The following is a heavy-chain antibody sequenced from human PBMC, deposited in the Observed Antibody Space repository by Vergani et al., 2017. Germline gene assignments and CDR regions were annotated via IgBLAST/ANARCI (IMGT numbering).Heavy chain of an antibody. D-gene: IGHD3-3*01. V-gene: IGHV3-66*01. CDR1: GFPATSNY. Sequence: VHWVESGGGLFRPGGPWRFSGPASGFPATSNYMSWVGPAQGKGLEWVSVIYSVGSTYYADSVKGRVTISRDNSKNTLYLQMNSLRAEDTAVYYCARDRWSGYIRNPRPYGMDVWGQGTTVTVSS. J-gene: IGHJ6*02. CDR2: IYSVGST. CDR3: ARDRWSGYIRNPRPYGMDV.